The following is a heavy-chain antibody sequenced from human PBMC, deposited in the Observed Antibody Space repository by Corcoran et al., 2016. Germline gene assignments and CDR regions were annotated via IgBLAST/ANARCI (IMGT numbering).Heavy chain of an antibody. CDR1: GGSFSGYY. CDR2: INHSGST. D-gene: IGHD3-10*01. V-gene: IGHV4-34*01. Sequence: HVPLQQWGAGLLKPSETLSLTCAVYGGSFSGYYWSWIRPPPGTGLEWIGEINHSGSTNYNPSLKSRVTISVDTSKNQFSLKLSSVTAADTAVYDCAIRELEDYYGSGSYYLDYWGQGTLVTVSS. J-gene: IGHJ4*02. CDR3: AIRELEDYYGSGSYYLDY.